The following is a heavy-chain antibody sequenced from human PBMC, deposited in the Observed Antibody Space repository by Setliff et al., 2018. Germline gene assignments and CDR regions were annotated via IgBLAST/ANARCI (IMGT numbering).Heavy chain of an antibody. Sequence: PSETLSLTCTVSGGSITSDYWSWIRQPPGKGLEWIGYMYNSGSTNYNPSLKSRVTISVGTSKNQFSLKLNSVTAADTAVYYCTRGDTSTFWDWGQGTLVTVSS. J-gene: IGHJ4*02. CDR3: TRGDTSTFWD. V-gene: IGHV4-59*01. D-gene: IGHD3-16*01. CDR2: MYNSGST. CDR1: GGSITSDY.